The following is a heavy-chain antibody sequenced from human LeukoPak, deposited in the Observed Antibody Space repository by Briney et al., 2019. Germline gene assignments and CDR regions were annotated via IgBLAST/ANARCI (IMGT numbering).Heavy chain of an antibody. V-gene: IGHV3-48*01. J-gene: IGHJ4*02. Sequence: PGGSLRLSCAASGFTFSSHSMNWVRQAPGKGLEWVSYISSSSSTIYYADSVKGRFTISRDNAKNSLYLQMNSLRAEDTAVYYCAREDVVVTAPYDYWGQGTLVTVSS. CDR3: AREDVVVTAPYDY. D-gene: IGHD2-21*02. CDR2: ISSSSSTI. CDR1: GFTFSSHS.